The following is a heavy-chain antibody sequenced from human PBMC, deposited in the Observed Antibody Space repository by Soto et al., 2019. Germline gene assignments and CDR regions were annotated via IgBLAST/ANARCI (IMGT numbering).Heavy chain of an antibody. CDR2: IYYSGST. CDR1: GGSISSGGYY. CDR3: ARGGQEYYYDSSGYYSGYYFDY. J-gene: IGHJ4*02. D-gene: IGHD3-22*01. Sequence: QVQLQESGPGLVKPSQTLSLTCTVSGGSISSGGYYWSWIRQHPGKGLEWIGYIYYSGSTYYNPSLKCRVTISVDTSKNQFSLKLSSVTAADTAVYYCARGGQEYYYDSSGYYSGYYFDYWGQGTLVTVSS. V-gene: IGHV4-31*03.